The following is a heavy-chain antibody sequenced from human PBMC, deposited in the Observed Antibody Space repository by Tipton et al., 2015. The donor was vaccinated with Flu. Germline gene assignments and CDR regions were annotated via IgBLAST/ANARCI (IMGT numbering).Heavy chain of an antibody. V-gene: IGHV4-34*01. Sequence: TLSLTCAVYGGSFSGYYWSWIRQPPGKGLEWIGEINHSGSTNYNPSLKSRVTISVDTSKNQFSLKLSSVTAADTAVYYCARVFGVVTNDAFDIWGQGTMVTVSS. CDR2: INHSGST. CDR3: ARVFGVVTNDAFDI. J-gene: IGHJ3*02. D-gene: IGHD3-3*01. CDR1: GGSFSGYY.